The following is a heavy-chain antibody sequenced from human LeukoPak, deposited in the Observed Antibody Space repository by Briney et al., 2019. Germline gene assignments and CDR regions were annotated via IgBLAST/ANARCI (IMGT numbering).Heavy chain of an antibody. Sequence: SETLSLTCTVSGGSISSGDYYWRWIRQPPGKGLEWIGYIYYSGSAYYNPSLKSRVTISVDTSKNQFSLKLSSVTAADTAVYYCARVLVGASTRVAFDIWGQGTMVTVSS. CDR3: ARVLVGASTRVAFDI. CDR1: GGSISSGDYY. CDR2: IYYSGSA. J-gene: IGHJ3*02. D-gene: IGHD1-26*01. V-gene: IGHV4-30-4*08.